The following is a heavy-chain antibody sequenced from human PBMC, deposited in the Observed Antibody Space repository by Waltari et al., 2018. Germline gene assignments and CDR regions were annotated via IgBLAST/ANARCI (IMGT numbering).Heavy chain of an antibody. CDR2: SYYTGST. Sequence: QLQLQESGPGLVKPSETLSLTCSVSGGSISSTSYYWGWIRQPPGKGLEWIGTSYYTGSTDYSPALTSRVTISVDTSRNQFSLNVRAVTAADTAVYYGAREDRVLTLSSSGHWGQGTLVTVAS. CDR3: AREDRVLTLSSSGH. CDR1: GGSISSTSYY. D-gene: IGHD6-13*01. J-gene: IGHJ4*02. V-gene: IGHV4-39*02.